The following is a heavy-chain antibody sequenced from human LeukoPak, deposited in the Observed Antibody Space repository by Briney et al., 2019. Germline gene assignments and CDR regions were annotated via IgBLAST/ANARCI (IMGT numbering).Heavy chain of an antibody. J-gene: IGHJ3*02. CDR3: AKDALPADI. CDR2: ISGSGIST. V-gene: IGHV3-23*01. CDR1: GFTFSSYA. Sequence: GGSLRLSCAASGFTFSSYAMSWVRQAPGEGLEWVSAISGSGISTDSADSVKGRFTISRDNSKNTLYLQINSLRAEDTAVYYCAKDALPADIWGQGTMVTVSS.